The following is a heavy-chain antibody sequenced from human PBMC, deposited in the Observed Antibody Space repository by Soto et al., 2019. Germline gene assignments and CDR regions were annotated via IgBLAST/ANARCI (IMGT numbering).Heavy chain of an antibody. J-gene: IGHJ4*02. CDR1: GFTFINYS. Sequence: EVQLVESGGGLVKPGGSLRLSCAASGFTFINYSMNWVRQAPGKGLEWVSSITSRGTYIYYADSVKGRFTISRDNAKNSLLLQMNSLRAEDTAVYYCATAPTIFFGSGSHLDYWSQGTLVTVSP. CDR3: ATAPTIFFGSGSHLDY. CDR2: ITSRGTYI. D-gene: IGHD3-10*01. V-gene: IGHV3-21*01.